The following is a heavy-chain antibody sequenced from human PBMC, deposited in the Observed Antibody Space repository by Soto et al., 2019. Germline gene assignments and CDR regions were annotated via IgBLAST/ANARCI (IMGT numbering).Heavy chain of an antibody. CDR2: IYYSGST. CDR3: ARERLYGSGSYDY. J-gene: IGHJ4*02. Sequence: SETLSLTCTVSGGSISSYYWSWIRQPPGKGLEWIGYIYYSGSTNYNPSLKSRVTISVDTSKNQFSLKLSSVTAADTAVYYCARERLYGSGSYDYWGQGTLVTVSS. D-gene: IGHD3-10*01. V-gene: IGHV4-59*01. CDR1: GGSISSYY.